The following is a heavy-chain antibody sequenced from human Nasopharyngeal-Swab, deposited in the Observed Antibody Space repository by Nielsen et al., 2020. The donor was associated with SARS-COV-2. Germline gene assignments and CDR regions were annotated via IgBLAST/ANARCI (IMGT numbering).Heavy chain of an antibody. J-gene: IGHJ5*02. CDR2: IYWDDDK. Sequence: SGPTLVKPTQTLTLTCTFSGFSLSTSGVGVGWIRQPPGKALEWLALIYWDDDKRYSPSLKSRLTITKDTSKNQVVLTMTNMDPVDTATYYGAHRLYGDYVEDWFDPWGQGTLVTVSS. V-gene: IGHV2-5*02. CDR3: AHRLYGDYVEDWFDP. CDR1: GFSLSTSGVG. D-gene: IGHD4-17*01.